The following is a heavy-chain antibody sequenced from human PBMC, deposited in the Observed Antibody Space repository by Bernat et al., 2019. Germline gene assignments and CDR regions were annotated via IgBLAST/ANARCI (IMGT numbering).Heavy chain of an antibody. CDR2: INSDGSST. Sequence: EVQLVESGGGLVQPGGSLRLSCAASGFTFSSYWMHWVRQAPGKGLVWVSRINSDGSSTSYADSGKGRFTISRDNAKNTLYLQMNSLRAEDTAVYYCARDDYIWGSYQGDAFDIWGQGTMVTVSS. CDR1: GFTFSSYW. J-gene: IGHJ3*02. CDR3: ARDDYIWGSYQGDAFDI. V-gene: IGHV3-74*01. D-gene: IGHD3-16*02.